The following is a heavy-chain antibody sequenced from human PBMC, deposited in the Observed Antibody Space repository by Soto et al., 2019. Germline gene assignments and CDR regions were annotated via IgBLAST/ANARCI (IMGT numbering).Heavy chain of an antibody. Sequence: SQTLSLTCAVSGYSISSNSAAWTWVRQSPSRGPEWMGRTYYKSKWNNDYALSVKSRITINPDTSKNQFSLHLYSVTPEDTAVYYCAGVSWFRGMEVWGQGTPVTVSS. CDR2: TYYKSKWNN. J-gene: IGHJ6*02. D-gene: IGHD3-10*01. CDR1: GYSISSNSAA. CDR3: AGVSWFRGMEV. V-gene: IGHV6-1*01.